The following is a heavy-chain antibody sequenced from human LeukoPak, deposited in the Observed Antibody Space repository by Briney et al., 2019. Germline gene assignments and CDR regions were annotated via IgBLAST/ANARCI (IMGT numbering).Heavy chain of an antibody. D-gene: IGHD3-10*02. V-gene: IGHV3-53*01. Sequence: GGSLRLSCTVSGFTVSSNSMSWVRQAPGKGLEWVSFIYSDNTHYSDSVKGRFTISRDNAKNSLYLQMNSLRAEDTAVYYCAELGITMIGGVWGKGTTVTISS. CDR3: AELGITMIGGV. CDR2: IYSDNT. J-gene: IGHJ6*04. CDR1: GFTVSSNS.